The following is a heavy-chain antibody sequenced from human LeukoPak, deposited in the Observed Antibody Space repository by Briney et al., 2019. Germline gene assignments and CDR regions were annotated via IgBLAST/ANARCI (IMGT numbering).Heavy chain of an antibody. CDR1: GYSFTSYW. V-gene: IGHV5-51*01. CDR2: IYPGDSDT. CDR3: ARHEYYYDSSGYSFDY. Sequence: GESLKISWKGSGYSFTSYWIGWVRQMPGKGLEWMGIIYPGDSDTRYSPSFQGQVTISADKSISTAYLQWSSLKASDTAMYYCARHEYYYDSSGYSFDYWGQGTLVTVSS. D-gene: IGHD3-22*01. J-gene: IGHJ4*02.